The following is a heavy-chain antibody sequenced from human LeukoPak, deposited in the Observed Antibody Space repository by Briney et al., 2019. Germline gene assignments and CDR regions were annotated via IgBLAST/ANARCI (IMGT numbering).Heavy chain of an antibody. CDR1: GGSFSGYY. CDR2: INHSGST. D-gene: IGHD3-10*01. CDR3: ARRLTMVLPGEEY. Sequence: SETLSLTCAVYGGSFSGYYWSWIRQPPGKGLEWIGEINHSGSTNYNPSLKSRVTISVDTSNNWFSLKLSSVTAADTAVYYCARRLTMVLPGEEYWGQGTLVTVSS. V-gene: IGHV4-34*01. J-gene: IGHJ4*02.